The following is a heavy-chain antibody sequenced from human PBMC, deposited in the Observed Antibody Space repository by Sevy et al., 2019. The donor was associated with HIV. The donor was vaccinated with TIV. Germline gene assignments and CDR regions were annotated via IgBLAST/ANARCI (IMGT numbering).Heavy chain of an antibody. Sequence: ASVKVSCKASGYTFIGYYMHWVRQAPGQGVEWMGRINPNSGGTNYAQTFQGRVTMTRDTSISTAYMELSRLRSDDTAVYDGARLAAVTDYWGQGTLVTVSS. D-gene: IGHD4-17*01. V-gene: IGHV1-2*06. J-gene: IGHJ4*02. CDR3: ARLAAVTDY. CDR2: INPNSGGT. CDR1: GYTFIGYY.